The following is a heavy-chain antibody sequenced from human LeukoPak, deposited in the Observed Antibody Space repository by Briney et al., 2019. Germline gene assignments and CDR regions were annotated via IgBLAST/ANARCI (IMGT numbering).Heavy chain of an antibody. D-gene: IGHD3-3*01. V-gene: IGHV3-23*01. J-gene: IGHJ3*02. Sequence: AGGSLRLSCAASGFTLSSYSMNWVRQAPGKGLEWVSAISGSGGSTYYADSVKGRFTISRDNSKNTLYLQMNSLRAEDTAVYYCARRYYDFWSAKPDAFDIWGQGTMVTVSS. CDR2: ISGSGGST. CDR1: GFTLSSYS. CDR3: ARRYYDFWSAKPDAFDI.